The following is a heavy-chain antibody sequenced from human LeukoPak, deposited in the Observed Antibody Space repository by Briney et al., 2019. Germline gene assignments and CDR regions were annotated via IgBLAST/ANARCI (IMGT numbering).Heavy chain of an antibody. CDR1: GSPSNVYA. V-gene: IGHV3-30*02. Sequence: GGSLRLSCAASGSPSNVYAMHWVRQAPGKGLEWVAVLRFDGSTEKYADSVKGRFTISRDKSKNTLYLQMNSLRPEDTAVYYCAKDRGDFPPYFDYWGQGTLVTVSS. CDR3: AKDRGDFPPYFDY. J-gene: IGHJ4*02. D-gene: IGHD2-21*02. CDR2: LRFDGSTE.